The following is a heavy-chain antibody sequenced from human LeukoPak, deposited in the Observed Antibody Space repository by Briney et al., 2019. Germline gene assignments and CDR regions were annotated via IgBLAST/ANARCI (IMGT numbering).Heavy chain of an antibody. Sequence: PGGSLRLSCAASGFTFSSYAMSWVRQAPGKGLEWVSAISGSGGSTYYADSVKGRFTISRDNSKNTLYLQMNSLRAEDTAVYYCANALYSSGYYFDYWGQGTLVTVSS. CDR2: ISGSGGST. CDR1: GFTFSSYA. CDR3: ANALYSSGYYFDY. D-gene: IGHD3-22*01. J-gene: IGHJ4*02. V-gene: IGHV3-23*01.